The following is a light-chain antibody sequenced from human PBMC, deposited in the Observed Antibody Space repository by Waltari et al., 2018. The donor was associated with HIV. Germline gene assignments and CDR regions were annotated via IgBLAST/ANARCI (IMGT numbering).Light chain of an antibody. CDR1: SLRNYY. CDR2: CKN. V-gene: IGLV3-19*01. J-gene: IGLJ3*02. Sequence: SSELPQDPAVSVALGQTVRITCQGYSLRNYYASWYQQKPGQAPVLATYCKNNRPSGIQDRFSGSSSGNTASLTITGAQAEDEADYYCNSRDSSGNPHWVFGGGTKLTVL. CDR3: NSRDSSGNPHWV.